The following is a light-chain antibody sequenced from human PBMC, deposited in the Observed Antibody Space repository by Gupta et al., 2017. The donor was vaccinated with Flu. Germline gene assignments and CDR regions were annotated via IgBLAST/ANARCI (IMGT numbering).Light chain of an antibody. CDR3: SSYTNDDTWV. J-gene: IGLJ3*02. Sequence: SVTISCTGTSSDVGSYNRVSWYQQPPGTAPKLIIYQVSSRPSGVPDRLSGSKSGNTASLTISGRQAEDEADYYCSSYTNDDTWVFGGGTKLTVL. CDR2: QVS. V-gene: IGLV2-18*02. CDR1: SSDVGSYNR.